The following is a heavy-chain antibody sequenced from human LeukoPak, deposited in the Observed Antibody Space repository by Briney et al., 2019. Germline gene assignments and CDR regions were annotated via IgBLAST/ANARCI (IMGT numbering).Heavy chain of an antibody. CDR1: GYSFTSYW. J-gene: IGHJ4*02. CDR3: ARIFCSGGSCPSDY. D-gene: IGHD2-15*01. Sequence: LGESLKISCKGSGYSFTSYWIGWVRQMPGKGLELMGIIYPGDSYTRYSPSFQGQVTISAAKSISTASLQWSSLKASDTAMYYCARIFCSGGSCPSDYWGQGTLVTVSS. CDR2: IYPGDSYT. V-gene: IGHV5-51*01.